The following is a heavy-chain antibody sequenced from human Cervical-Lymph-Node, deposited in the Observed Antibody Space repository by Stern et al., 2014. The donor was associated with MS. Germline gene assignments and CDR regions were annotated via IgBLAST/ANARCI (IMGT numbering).Heavy chain of an antibody. V-gene: IGHV1-2*02. CDR2: ISTDTGGA. J-gene: IGHJ4*02. Sequence: QVQLVQSGAEVKKPGASVKVSCKASGYSFTAYFIHWVRQAPGQGLEWMGWISTDTGGANYAQRFQGRVTMTRDTSISTTYMKLSRLRSDDTAVYYCARDRGSHSDYWGQGTLVTVSS. CDR1: GYSFTAYF. D-gene: IGHD1-26*01. CDR3: ARDRGSHSDY.